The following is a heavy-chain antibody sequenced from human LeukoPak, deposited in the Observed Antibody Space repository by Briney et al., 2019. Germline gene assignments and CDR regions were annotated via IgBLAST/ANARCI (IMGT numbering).Heavy chain of an antibody. Sequence: GGSLRLSCAASGFTFSGYSMNWVRQAPGKGLEWVSSISSSGRYISYADSVKGRFTISRDNAKNSLYLHMNSLRAEDTAVYYCARVMASMTTADLDCWGQGTLVSVSS. J-gene: IGHJ4*02. CDR2: ISSSGRYI. CDR1: GFTFSGYS. CDR3: ARVMASMTTADLDC. D-gene: IGHD4-17*01. V-gene: IGHV3-21*01.